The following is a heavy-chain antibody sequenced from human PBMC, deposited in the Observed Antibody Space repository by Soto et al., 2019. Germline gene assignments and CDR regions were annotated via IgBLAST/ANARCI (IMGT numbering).Heavy chain of an antibody. Sequence: SETLSLTCTVPGASITGTSYWSWIRQPAGKGLEWIGRFSLSGTTNYNPSLRSRVTMSADVSKNQFSLRLTSVTAADTALYYCARGMTPPGAPAWYYFDSWGQGTLVTVSS. J-gene: IGHJ4*02. D-gene: IGHD2-8*02. V-gene: IGHV4-4*07. CDR2: FSLSGTT. CDR1: GASITGTSY. CDR3: ARGMTPPGAPAWYYFDS.